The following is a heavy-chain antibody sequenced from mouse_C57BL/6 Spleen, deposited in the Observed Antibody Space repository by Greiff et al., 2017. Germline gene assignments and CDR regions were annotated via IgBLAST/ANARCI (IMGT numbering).Heavy chain of an antibody. D-gene: IGHD2-2*01. Sequence: VQLQESGAELARPGASVKLSCKASGYTFTSYGISWVKQRTGQGLEWIGEIYPRSGNTYYNEKFKGKATLTADKSSSTAYMELRSLTSEDSAVYFCARGRLRGDYYAMDYWGQGTSVTVSS. CDR3: ARGRLRGDYYAMDY. CDR1: GYTFTSYG. J-gene: IGHJ4*01. V-gene: IGHV1-81*01. CDR2: IYPRSGNT.